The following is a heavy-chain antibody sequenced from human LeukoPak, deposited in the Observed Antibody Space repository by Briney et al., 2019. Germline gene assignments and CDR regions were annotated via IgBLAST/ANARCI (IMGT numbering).Heavy chain of an antibody. J-gene: IGHJ4*02. Sequence: GGSLRLSCAASGFTVGSNYMTWIRQAPGKGLEWVACFYSGDSTFYADSVEGRFTISRDTSTNTLYLQMYKLTADDTAVYYCARALGSGTYYDWGQGTLVTVSS. V-gene: IGHV3-53*01. CDR2: FYSGDST. CDR1: GFTVGSNY. D-gene: IGHD1-26*01. CDR3: ARALGSGTYYD.